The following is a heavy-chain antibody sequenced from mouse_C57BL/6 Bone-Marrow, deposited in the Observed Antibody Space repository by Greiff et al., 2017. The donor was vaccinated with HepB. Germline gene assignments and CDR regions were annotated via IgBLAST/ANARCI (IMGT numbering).Heavy chain of an antibody. D-gene: IGHD2-3*01. V-gene: IGHV1-15*01. J-gene: IGHJ2*01. CDR3: TRFYDGYW. CDR1: GYTFTDYE. CDR2: IDPETGGT. Sequence: VQLQESGAELVRPGASVTLSCKASGYTFTDYEMHWVKQTPVHGLEWIGAIDPETGGTAYNQKFKGKAILTADKSSSTAYMELRSLTSEDSAIYYCTRFYDGYWWGQGTTLTVSS.